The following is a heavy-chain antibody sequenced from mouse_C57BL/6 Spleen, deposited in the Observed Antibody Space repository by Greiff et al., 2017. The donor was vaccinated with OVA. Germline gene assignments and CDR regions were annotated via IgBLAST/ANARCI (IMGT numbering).Heavy chain of an antibody. CDR2: ISYDGSN. D-gene: IGHD1-1*01. CDR1: GYSITSGYY. CDR3: ARDLYYYGSSLYYFDY. V-gene: IGHV3-6*01. Sequence: EVQLVESGPGLVKPSQSLSLTCSVTGYSITSGYYWNWIRQFPGNKLEWMGYISYDGSNNYNPSLKNRISITRDTSKNQFFLKLNSVTTEDTATYYCARDLYYYGSSLYYFDYWGQGTTLTVSS. J-gene: IGHJ2*01.